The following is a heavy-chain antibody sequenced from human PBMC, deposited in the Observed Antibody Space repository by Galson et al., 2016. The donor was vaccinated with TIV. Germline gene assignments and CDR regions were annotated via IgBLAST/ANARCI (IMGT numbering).Heavy chain of an antibody. CDR1: GYTFTRYT. J-gene: IGHJ6*02. CDR3: SRAEIYDFWSGFPGGPYGMDV. D-gene: IGHD3-3*01. Sequence: SVKVSCKASGYTFTRYTMNWVRQAPGQGLEWMGWINSNTGNPTYAQGFTGRFVFSLDTSVTTAYLQITSLTAEDTAVYYCSRAEIYDFWSGFPGGPYGMDVWGQGTTGTVFS. V-gene: IGHV7-4-1*02. CDR2: INSNTGNP.